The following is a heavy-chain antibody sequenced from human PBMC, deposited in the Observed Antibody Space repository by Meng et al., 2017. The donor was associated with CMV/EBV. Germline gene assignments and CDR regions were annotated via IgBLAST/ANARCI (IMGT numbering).Heavy chain of an antibody. Sequence: GGSLRLSCAASGFTFDDYAMHWVRQAPGKGLEWVAFIRYDGSNKYYADSVKGRFTISRDNSKNTLYLQMNSLRAEDTAVYYCAKQLVYYYYGMDVWGQGTTVTVSS. D-gene: IGHD6-13*01. CDR3: AKQLVYYYYGMDV. CDR2: IRYDGSNK. CDR1: GFTFDDYA. J-gene: IGHJ6*02. V-gene: IGHV3-30*02.